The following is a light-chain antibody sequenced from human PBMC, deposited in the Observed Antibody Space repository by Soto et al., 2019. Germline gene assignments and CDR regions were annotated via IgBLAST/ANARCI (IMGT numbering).Light chain of an antibody. CDR3: LQLHSYPLT. V-gene: IGKV1-9*01. J-gene: IGKJ4*01. CDR1: QGISSF. CDR2: GAS. Sequence: DIQLTQSTSFLSASVGDRVTITCRASQGISSFLAWYQQKPGKIPNLLIYGASTLQSGVPSRFSGSGSGTEFTLTINCLQPEDFATYYCLQLHSYPLTFGGGTKVEIK.